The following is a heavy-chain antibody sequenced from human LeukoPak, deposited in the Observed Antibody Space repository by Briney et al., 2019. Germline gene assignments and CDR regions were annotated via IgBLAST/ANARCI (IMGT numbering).Heavy chain of an antibody. V-gene: IGHV4-4*02. J-gene: IGHJ3*02. CDR3: ARHGNIVVEPAASKAFDI. D-gene: IGHD2-2*01. CDR2: IYQSGSS. CDR1: GGSIGSRNW. Sequence: SETLSLTCAVSGGSIGSRNWWSWVRQPPGKGLQWIGEIYQSGSSIYNPSLRSRVTMSVDKSKDQLSLKLSSVTAADTAVYYCARHGNIVVEPAASKAFDIWGQGTMVTVSS.